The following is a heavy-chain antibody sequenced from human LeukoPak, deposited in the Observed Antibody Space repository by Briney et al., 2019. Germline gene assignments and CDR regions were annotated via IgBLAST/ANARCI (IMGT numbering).Heavy chain of an antibody. V-gene: IGHV3-21*01. J-gene: IGHJ4*02. Sequence: GGSLRLSCAASGFTFSSYSMNWVRRAPGKGLEWVSSISSSSSYIYYADSVKGRFTISRDNAKNSLYLQMNSLRAEDTAVYHCARDVLSGYSYWGQGTLVTVSS. D-gene: IGHD5-18*01. CDR3: ARDVLSGYSY. CDR2: ISSSSSYI. CDR1: GFTFSSYS.